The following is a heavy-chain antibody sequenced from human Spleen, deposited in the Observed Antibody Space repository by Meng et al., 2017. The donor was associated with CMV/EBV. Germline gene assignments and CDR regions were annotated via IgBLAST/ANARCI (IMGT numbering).Heavy chain of an antibody. CDR3: AKTPGYDFWSGPQDY. V-gene: IGHV3-53*01. Sequence: SCAASGFTVSTNYMSWVRQAPGKGLELVSVIYAGGSTYFADSVRGRFIVSRDDSRNTVYLQMNKLRTDDTAVYYCAKTPGYDFWSGPQDYWGQGTLVTVSS. CDR1: GFTVSTNY. J-gene: IGHJ4*02. D-gene: IGHD3-3*01. CDR2: IYAGGST.